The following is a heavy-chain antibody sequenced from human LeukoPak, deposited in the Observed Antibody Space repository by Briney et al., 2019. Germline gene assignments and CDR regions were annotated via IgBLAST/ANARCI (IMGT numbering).Heavy chain of an antibody. CDR1: GFTFRNYW. CDR3: ARDQEGGAGSCYFDF. CDR2: IKEDGSEK. V-gene: IGHV3-7*01. Sequence: GWSQRLSCAASGFTFRNYWMSWVRQAPGKGLEWVANIKEDGSEKYYVDSVKGRFVISRDNAKNSLYLQMDSLRVDDTAIYYCARDQEGGAGSCYFDFWGQGALVTVSS. J-gene: IGHJ4*02. D-gene: IGHD2-15*01.